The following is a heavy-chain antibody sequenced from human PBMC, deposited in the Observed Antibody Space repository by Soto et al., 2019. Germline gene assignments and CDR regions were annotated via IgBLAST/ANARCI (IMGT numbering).Heavy chain of an antibody. CDR1: GGSIIPYY. CDR3: ARHMWIKDVVAFDAFDI. D-gene: IGHD2-15*01. Sequence: QVQLQESGPGLVKPSETLSLTCTVSGGSIIPYYWSWIRQSPGKGLEWIAFVFYTGSATYHPSLRSRVTMSLEKAKVKWALEVSSVTAADTAVYYCARHMWIKDVVAFDAFDIWGQGTAVTVFS. J-gene: IGHJ3*02. CDR2: VFYTGSA. V-gene: IGHV4-59*08.